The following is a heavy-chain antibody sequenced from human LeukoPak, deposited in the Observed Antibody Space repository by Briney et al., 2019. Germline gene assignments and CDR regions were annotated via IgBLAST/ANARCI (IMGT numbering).Heavy chain of an antibody. V-gene: IGHV1-69*13. CDR3: VCLDYYDSSGYYFDY. CDR2: ITPIFGTA. CDR1: GGTFSSYA. D-gene: IGHD3-22*01. Sequence: EASVKVSCKASGGTFSSYAISWVRQAPGQGLEWMEGITPIFGTANYAQKFQGRVTITADESTSTAYMELSSLRSEDTAVYYCVCLDYYDSSGYYFDYWGQGTLVTVSS. J-gene: IGHJ4*02.